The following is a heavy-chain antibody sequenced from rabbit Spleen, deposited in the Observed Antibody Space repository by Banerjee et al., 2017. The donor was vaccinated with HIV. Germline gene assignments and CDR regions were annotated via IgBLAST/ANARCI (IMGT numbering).Heavy chain of an antibody. CDR3: ATDQATGNFYFNL. CDR2: IYNGNI. Sequence: QSLEESGGDLVKPGASLTLTCTASGFTLSNYWMCWVRQAPGKGLEWIGCIYNGNIVYASWAKGRFTISKTSTTVTLQMTSLTAADTATYFCATDQATGNFYFNLWGPGTLVTVS. CDR1: GFTLSNYW. J-gene: IGHJ4*01. V-gene: IGHV1S40*01. D-gene: IGHD7-1*01.